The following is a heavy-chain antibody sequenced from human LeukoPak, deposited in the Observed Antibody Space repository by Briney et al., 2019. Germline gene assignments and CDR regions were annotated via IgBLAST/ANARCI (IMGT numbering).Heavy chain of an antibody. D-gene: IGHD2-15*01. Sequence: PSETLSLTCTVSGGSISSSSYYWGWIRQPPGKGLEWIGSIYYSGSTYYNPSLKGRVTISVDTSKNQFSLKLSSVTAADTAVYYCARDPVATNWFDPWGQGTLVTVSS. CDR3: ARDPVATNWFDP. CDR1: GGSISSSSYY. V-gene: IGHV4-39*07. J-gene: IGHJ5*02. CDR2: IYYSGST.